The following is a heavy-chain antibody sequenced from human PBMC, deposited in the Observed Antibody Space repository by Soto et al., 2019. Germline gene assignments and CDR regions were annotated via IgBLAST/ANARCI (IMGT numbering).Heavy chain of an antibody. D-gene: IGHD2-15*01. Sequence: GGSLRLSCAASGFTFNSYALHWVRRAPGKGLEWVAVISYDGSNKYYAESVKGRFTISRDNSKNTLYLQMNTLRTEDTAVYYCARDGRCGGGTCYSSGWFDPWGQGTLVTVSS. CDR2: ISYDGSNK. CDR1: GFTFNSYA. J-gene: IGHJ5*02. CDR3: ARDGRCGGGTCYSSGWFDP. V-gene: IGHV3-30*04.